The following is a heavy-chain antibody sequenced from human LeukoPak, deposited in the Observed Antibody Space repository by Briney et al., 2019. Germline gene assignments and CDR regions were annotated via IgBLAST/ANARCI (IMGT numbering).Heavy chain of an antibody. D-gene: IGHD2-2*01. V-gene: IGHV2-5*01. CDR2: IYWNHDK. J-gene: IGHJ4*02. Sequence: SGPTLVNPTPTLTLTCTFSAFSLRNSGVGVGWIRQPPGKALEWLALIYWNHDKRYSPSLKSRLTITKDTSKNQVVLTMTNMDPVDTATYYCAHSRPRAQQYCSSTNCPWYFDYWGQGTLVTVSS. CDR1: AFSLRNSGVG. CDR3: AHSRPRAQQYCSSTNCPWYFDY.